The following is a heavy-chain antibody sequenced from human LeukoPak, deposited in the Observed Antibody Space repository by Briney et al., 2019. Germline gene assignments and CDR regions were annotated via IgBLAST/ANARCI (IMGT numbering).Heavy chain of an antibody. CDR3: ARGPGYCSGGSCYYYGMDV. D-gene: IGHD2-15*01. V-gene: IGHV3-21*01. CDR2: ISSSSSYI. Sequence: GGSLRLSCAASGFTFSSYSMNWVRQAPGKGLEWVSSISSSSSYIYYADSVKGRFTISRDNAKNSLYLQMNSLRAEDTAVYYCARGPGYCSGGSCYYYGMDVWGQGTTVTVSS. CDR1: GFTFSSYS. J-gene: IGHJ6*02.